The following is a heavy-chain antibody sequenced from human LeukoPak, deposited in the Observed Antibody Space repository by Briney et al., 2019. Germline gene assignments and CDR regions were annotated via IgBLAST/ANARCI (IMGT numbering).Heavy chain of an antibody. J-gene: IGHJ4*02. CDR2: INPSGSST. D-gene: IGHD4-23*01. Sequence: ASVKVSCKASGGTFSSYAISWVRQAPGQGLEWMGIINPSGSSTTYAQKFQGRVTMTRDTSTSTDFMELSSLRSEDTAVYYCARHDLGGNSPFDYWGQGTLVTVSS. CDR3: ARHDLGGNSPFDY. CDR1: GGTFSSYA. V-gene: IGHV1-46*01.